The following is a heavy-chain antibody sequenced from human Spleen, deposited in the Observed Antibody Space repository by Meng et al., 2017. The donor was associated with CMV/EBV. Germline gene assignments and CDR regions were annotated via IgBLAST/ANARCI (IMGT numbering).Heavy chain of an antibody. CDR3: ARGYRIAVAPLYFDS. CDR1: SLSSNSAA. J-gene: IGHJ4*02. Sequence: SLSSNSAAWNWIRQSPSRGLEWLGRTYYRSKWYNDYSLSMRSRITVSPDTSKNQFSLQLTSVTPEDTAVYFCARGYRIAVAPLYFDSWGQGTLVTVSS. D-gene: IGHD6-19*01. V-gene: IGHV6-1*01. CDR2: TYYRSKWYN.